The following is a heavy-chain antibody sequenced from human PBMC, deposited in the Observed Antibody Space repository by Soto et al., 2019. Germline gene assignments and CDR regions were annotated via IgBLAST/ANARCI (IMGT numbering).Heavy chain of an antibody. J-gene: IGHJ3*02. V-gene: IGHV5-51*01. D-gene: IGHD3-22*01. CDR2: IDPGDSDT. CDR1: GYSFTSYW. Sequence: GESLKISCKGSGYSFTSYWIGWVRQMPGKGLEWMGIIDPGDSDTRYSPSFQGQVTMSADKSISTAYLQWSSLKASDTAIYYCARQTLNYYDSSGNDFDIWGQGTMVTVSS. CDR3: ARQTLNYYDSSGNDFDI.